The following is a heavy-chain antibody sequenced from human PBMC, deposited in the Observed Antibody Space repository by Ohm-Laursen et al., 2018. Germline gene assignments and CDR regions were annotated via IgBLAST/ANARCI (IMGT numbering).Heavy chain of an antibody. J-gene: IGHJ6*02. CDR3: ARRSEIRHSYYYYGMDV. CDR2: INPNSGDT. CDR1: GGTFSSYA. D-gene: IGHD1-1*01. Sequence: VSSVKVSCKASGGTFSSYAISWVRQAPGQGLEWLGWINPNSGDTNYAQKLQGRVTMTLDTSIKTAYMELNRLRSDDTAVYYCARRSEIRHSYYYYGMDVWGQGTTVTVSS. V-gene: IGHV1-2*02.